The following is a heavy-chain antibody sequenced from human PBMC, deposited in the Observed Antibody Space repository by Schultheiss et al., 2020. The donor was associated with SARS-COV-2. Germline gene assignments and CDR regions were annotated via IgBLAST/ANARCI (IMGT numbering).Heavy chain of an antibody. Sequence: ASVKVSFKASGYTFTGYYMHWVRQAPGQGLEWMGWINPNSGGTNYAQKFQGRVTMTRDTSISTAYMELSRLRSDDTAVYYCARRPAAVGGGWFDPWGQGTLVTVSS. J-gene: IGHJ5*02. CDR1: GYTFTGYY. CDR3: ARRPAAVGGGWFDP. CDR2: INPNSGGT. D-gene: IGHD2-2*01. V-gene: IGHV1-2*02.